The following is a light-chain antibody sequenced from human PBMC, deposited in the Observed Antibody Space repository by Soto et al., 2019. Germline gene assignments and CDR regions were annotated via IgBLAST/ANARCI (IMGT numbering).Light chain of an antibody. V-gene: IGLV1-51*01. Sequence: QSVLTQPTSVSAAPGQKVIISCSGSSSNIENNFVSWYQQLPGTAPKLLIFDNNKRPSGIPDRFSGSKSGTSATLGITGLQTGDEADYYCVTWDTSLTTTVLFGGGTKVTVL. CDR1: SSNIENNF. J-gene: IGLJ2*01. CDR3: VTWDTSLTTTVL. CDR2: DNN.